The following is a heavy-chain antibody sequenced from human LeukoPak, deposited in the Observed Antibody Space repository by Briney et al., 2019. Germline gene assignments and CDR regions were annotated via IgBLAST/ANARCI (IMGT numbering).Heavy chain of an antibody. J-gene: IGHJ4*02. CDR3: AKGPDLRFLEWFCDR. CDR2: ISYDGSNK. V-gene: IGHV3-30-3*01. Sequence: TGGSLRLSCAASGFTFNNYAMHWVRQAPGKGLEWVAVISYDGSNKYYADSVKDRFTISRDNSKNTLYLQMNSLRAEDTAVYYCAKGPDLRFLEWFCDRWGQGTLVTVSS. CDR1: GFTFNNYA. D-gene: IGHD3-3*01.